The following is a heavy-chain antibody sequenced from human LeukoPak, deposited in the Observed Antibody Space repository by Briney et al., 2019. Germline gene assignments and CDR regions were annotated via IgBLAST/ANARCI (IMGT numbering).Heavy chain of an antibody. Sequence: GGSLRLSCAASGFTFDDYAMFWVRQAPGKGLEWVSGISWDSRNIGYAASVKGRFTTSRDNGKNSLHLQMNSLRPDDTALYYCARGNRDTSGFYFYHGMDVWGPGSTVTVSS. CDR3: ARGNRDTSGFYFYHGMDV. CDR1: GFTFDDYA. V-gene: IGHV3-9*01. J-gene: IGHJ6*02. CDR2: ISWDSRNI. D-gene: IGHD6-19*01.